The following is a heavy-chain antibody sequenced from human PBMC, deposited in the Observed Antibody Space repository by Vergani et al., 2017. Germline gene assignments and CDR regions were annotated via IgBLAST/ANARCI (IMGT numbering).Heavy chain of an antibody. CDR2: IYYSGST. CDR3: ARDDTTDIVATIGDY. V-gene: IGHV4-39*02. D-gene: IGHD5-12*01. Sequence: QLQLQESGPGLVKPSETLSLTCTVSGGSLSSSSYYWGWIRQPPGKGLEWIGSIYYSGSTYYNPSLKSRVTISVDTSKNQFSLKLSSVTAADTAVYYCARDDTTDIVATIGDYWGQGTLVTVSS. CDR1: GGSLSSSSYY. J-gene: IGHJ4*02.